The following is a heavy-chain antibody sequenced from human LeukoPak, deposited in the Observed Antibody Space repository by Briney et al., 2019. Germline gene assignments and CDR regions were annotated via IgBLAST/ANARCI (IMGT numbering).Heavy chain of an antibody. D-gene: IGHD6-13*01. J-gene: IGHJ6*02. CDR3: AKEAAAGKYYYYGMDV. CDR2: ISGSGGST. CDR1: GFTFSSYA. Sequence: GGSLRLSCAASGFTFSSYATSWVRQAPGKGLEWVSAISGSGGSTYYADSVKGRFTISRDNSKNTLYLQMNSLRAEDTAVYYRAKEAAAGKYYYYGMDVWGQGTTVTVSS. V-gene: IGHV3-23*01.